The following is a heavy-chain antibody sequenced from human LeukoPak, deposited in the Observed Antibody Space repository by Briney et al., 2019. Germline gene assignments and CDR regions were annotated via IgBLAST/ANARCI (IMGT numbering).Heavy chain of an antibody. J-gene: IGHJ4*02. V-gene: IGHV3-74*01. CDR3: ARSTGGGSSSY. CDR2: INSDGSST. CDR1: GFTFSSYW. D-gene: IGHD6-13*01. Sequence: QPGGSLRLSCAASGFTFSSYWMQWVRQVPGKGLLWVSRINSDGSSTSYADSVKGRFTISRDNAKNTVYLQMNSLRVEDTAVYYCARSTGGGSSSYWGQGTLVTVSS.